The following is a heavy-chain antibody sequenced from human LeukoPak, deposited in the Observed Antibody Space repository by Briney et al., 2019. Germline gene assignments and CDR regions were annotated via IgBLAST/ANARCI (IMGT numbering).Heavy chain of an antibody. V-gene: IGHV1-24*01. J-gene: IGHJ6*03. Sequence: ASVKVSCKVSGYTLTEVSIHWVRQAPGKGLEWMGGFDPEDGKTIYAQKFQGRVTMTEDTSTDTAYMELSSLRSEDTAVYFCATIYRGNYYYYYMDVWGKGTTVTVSS. CDR3: ATIYRGNYYYYYMDV. CDR1: GYTLTEVS. D-gene: IGHD1-26*01. CDR2: FDPEDGKT.